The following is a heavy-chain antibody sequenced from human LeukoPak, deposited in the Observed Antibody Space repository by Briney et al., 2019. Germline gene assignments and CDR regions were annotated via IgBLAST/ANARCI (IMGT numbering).Heavy chain of an antibody. CDR1: GFTFGDDA. CDR3: ARGGVNDHGDGQYSEH. V-gene: IGHV3-49*04. CDR2: IRNRIHGRTS. D-gene: IGHD4-17*01. J-gene: IGHJ1*01. Sequence: PGGSLRLSCTSFGFTFGDDAISWVRQAPGRGLEWVGLIRNRIHGRTSVYAASVEGRFTISRDDSESVAYLQMNSLKTEDTAVYFCARGGVNDHGDGQYSEHWGQGTLVTVSS.